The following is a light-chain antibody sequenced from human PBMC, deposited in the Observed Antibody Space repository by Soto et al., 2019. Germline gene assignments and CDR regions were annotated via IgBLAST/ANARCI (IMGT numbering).Light chain of an antibody. CDR3: QQTYGSPQWT. CDR2: AAV. Sequence: DIQMTQSPFSLSASVGDRVTITCRASQSISSTLYWYQQKPGKPPKLLIYAAVSLQSGIPSRFSAYGSGRDFTLTISSLQPEDFSTYYYQQTYGSPQWTFGQGTKVEIK. V-gene: IGKV1-39*01. CDR1: QSISST. J-gene: IGKJ1*01.